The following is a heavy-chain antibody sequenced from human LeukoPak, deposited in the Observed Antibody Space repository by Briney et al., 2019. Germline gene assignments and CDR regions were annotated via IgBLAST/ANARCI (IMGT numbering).Heavy chain of an antibody. V-gene: IGHV4-4*07. CDR3: ARALGDNQAFDI. Sequence: SETLSLTCIVSGGSITSYSWGWIRQPAGKGLEWIGRLSPTGSFTYSPSLKSRVTMSVDTSKNHFSLKLNSVTAADTAVYYCARALGDNQAFDIWGQGTVVTVSS. D-gene: IGHD2-21*01. CDR2: LSPTGSF. J-gene: IGHJ3*02. CDR1: GGSITSYS.